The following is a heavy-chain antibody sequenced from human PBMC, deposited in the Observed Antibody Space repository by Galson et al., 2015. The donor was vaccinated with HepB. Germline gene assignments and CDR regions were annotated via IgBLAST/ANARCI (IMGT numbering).Heavy chain of an antibody. CDR1: GYTFTSYG. J-gene: IGHJ6*02. D-gene: IGHD4-17*01. CDR3: ARVEGTVTTWGDSYYYYGMDC. CDR2: ISAYNGNT. Sequence: SVKVSCKASGYTFTSYGISWVRQAPGQGLEWMGWISAYNGNTNYAQKLQGRVTMTTDTSTTTAYMELRSLRSDDTAGYYCARVEGTVTTWGDSYYYYGMDCWGQGTRVTGSS. V-gene: IGHV1-18*04.